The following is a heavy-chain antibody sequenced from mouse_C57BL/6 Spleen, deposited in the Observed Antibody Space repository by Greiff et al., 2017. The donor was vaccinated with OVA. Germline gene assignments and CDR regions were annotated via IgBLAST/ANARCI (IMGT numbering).Heavy chain of an antibody. D-gene: IGHD2-2*01. Sequence: EVQVVESGGGLVKPGGSLKLSCAASGFTFSSYTMSWVRQSPEKRLEWVATISGGGGNTYYPDSVKGRFTISRDNAKNTLYLQMSSLRSEDTALYYCARRRGGYDVNYFDYWGQGTTLTVSS. V-gene: IGHV5-9*01. CDR1: GFTFSSYT. J-gene: IGHJ2*01. CDR2: ISGGGGNT. CDR3: ARRRGGYDVNYFDY.